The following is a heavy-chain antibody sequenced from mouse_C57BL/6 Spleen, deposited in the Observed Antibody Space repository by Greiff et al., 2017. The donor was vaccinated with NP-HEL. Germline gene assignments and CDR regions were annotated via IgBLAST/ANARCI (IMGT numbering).Heavy chain of an antibody. CDR1: GFSLTSYG. J-gene: IGHJ1*03. Sequence: VQLQQSGPGLVQPSQSLSITCTVSGFSLTSYGVHWVRQSPGKGLEWLGVIWRGGSTDYNAAFLSRLSITKDNSKSQVFFKMNSLQADDTAIYYCANERDYYGSSYWYFDVWGTGTTVTVSS. V-gene: IGHV2-5*01. D-gene: IGHD1-1*01. CDR3: ANERDYYGSSYWYFDV. CDR2: IWRGGST.